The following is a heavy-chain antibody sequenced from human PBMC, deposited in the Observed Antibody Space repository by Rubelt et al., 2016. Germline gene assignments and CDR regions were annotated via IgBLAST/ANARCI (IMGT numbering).Heavy chain of an antibody. V-gene: IGHV3-48*03. Sequence: GLEWVSYISSSGSTIYYADSVKGRFTISRDNAKNSLYLQMNSLRAEDTAVYYCARFEQAAGTTDFDYWGQGTLVTVSS. CDR3: ARFEQAAGTTDFDY. CDR2: ISSSGSTI. D-gene: IGHD6-13*01. J-gene: IGHJ4*02.